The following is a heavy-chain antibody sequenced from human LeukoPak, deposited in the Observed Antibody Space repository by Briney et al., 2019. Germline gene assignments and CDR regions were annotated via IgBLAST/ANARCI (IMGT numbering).Heavy chain of an antibody. J-gene: IGHJ3*02. CDR2: SRKRGNKYVT. Sequence: GGSLRLSCVASGFTLSDHNMDWVRQATGEGLEWVGRSRKRGNKYVTENAASVKGRFTISRDDSNNSLYLQMNSLRTEDTAVYYCAREGYNYGSDAFDIWGQGTMVTVSS. CDR3: AREGYNYGSDAFDI. D-gene: IGHD5-18*01. CDR1: GFTLSDHN. V-gene: IGHV3-72*01.